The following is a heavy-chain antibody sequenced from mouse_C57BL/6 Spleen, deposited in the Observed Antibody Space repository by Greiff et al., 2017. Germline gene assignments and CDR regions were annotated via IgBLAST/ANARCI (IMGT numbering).Heavy chain of an antibody. J-gene: IGHJ4*01. CDR2: INPYNGGT. CDR3: ARRYYGSSYDAMGY. V-gene: IGHV1-19*01. CDR1: GYTFTDYY. Sequence: EVQLQQSGPVLVKPGASVKMSCKASGYTFTDYYMNWVKQSHGKSLEWIGVINPYNGGTSYNQKFKGKATLTVDKSSSTAYMELNSLTSEDSAVYYCARRYYGSSYDAMGYWGQGTSVTVSS. D-gene: IGHD1-1*01.